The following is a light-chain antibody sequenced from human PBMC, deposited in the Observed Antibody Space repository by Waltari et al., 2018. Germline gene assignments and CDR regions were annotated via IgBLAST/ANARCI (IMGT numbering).Light chain of an antibody. CDR2: ANT. CDR1: SNIGAHLD. V-gene: IGLV1-40*01. CDR3: QSYDVTLRYV. Sequence: QSMLTQPPSVSGAPGQRVTISCSNIGAHLDVHWYQQLPGSAPKLLIYANTNRPAGVPDRFSGSKSGTSASLASTGLQAEDEADYYCQSYDVTLRYVFGPGTKVTVL. J-gene: IGLJ1*01.